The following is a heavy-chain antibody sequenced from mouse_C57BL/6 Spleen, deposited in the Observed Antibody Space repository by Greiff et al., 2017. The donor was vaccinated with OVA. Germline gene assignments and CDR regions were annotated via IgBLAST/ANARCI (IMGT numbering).Heavy chain of an antibody. D-gene: IGHD2-3*01. CDR1: GYTFTDYY. J-gene: IGHJ4*01. CDR2: INPNNGGT. V-gene: IGHV1-26*01. Sequence: VQLQQSGPELVKPGASVKISCKASGYTFTDYYMNWVKQSHGKSLEWIGDINPNNGGTSYNQKFKGKATLTVDKSSSTAYMELRSLTSEDSAVYYCARRGWMLWGQGTSVTVSS. CDR3: ARRGWML.